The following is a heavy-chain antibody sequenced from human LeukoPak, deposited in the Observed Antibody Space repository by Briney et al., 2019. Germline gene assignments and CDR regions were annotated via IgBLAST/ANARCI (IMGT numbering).Heavy chain of an antibody. CDR1: GGSFSGYY. J-gene: IGHJ5*02. D-gene: IGHD6-13*01. Sequence: SETLSLTCAAYGGSFSGYYWSWIRQPPGKGLEWIGEINHSGSTNYNPSLKSRVTISVDTSKNQFSLKLSSVTAADTAVYYCASHQQQLARGWFDPWGQGTLVTVSS. CDR2: INHSGST. CDR3: ASHQQQLARGWFDP. V-gene: IGHV4-34*01.